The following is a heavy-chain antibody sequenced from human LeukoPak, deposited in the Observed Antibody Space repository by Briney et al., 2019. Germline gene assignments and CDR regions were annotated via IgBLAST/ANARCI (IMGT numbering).Heavy chain of an antibody. CDR3: ATDGSIAARPY. J-gene: IGHJ4*02. D-gene: IGHD6-6*01. Sequence: ASVKVSCKASGYTFTSYYMHWVRQAPGQGLEWMGIINPSGGSTSYAQKFQGRVTMTEDTSTDTAYMELSSLRSEDTAVYYCATDGSIAARPYWGQGTLVTVSS. V-gene: IGHV1-46*01. CDR1: GYTFTSYY. CDR2: INPSGGST.